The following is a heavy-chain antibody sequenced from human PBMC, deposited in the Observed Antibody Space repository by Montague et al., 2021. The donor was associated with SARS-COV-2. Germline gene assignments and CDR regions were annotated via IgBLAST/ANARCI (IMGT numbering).Heavy chain of an antibody. CDR2: MNPSGGT. CDR1: GGSFSGYY. Sequence: SETLSLTCAVYGGSFSGYYWSWIRQPPGKGLEWIGEMNPSGGTNYNPSLKSRVTISIDTSKNQFSLKLSSVTAADTAVYYCARDATMVSHSYFDYWGQGTVVTVSS. D-gene: IGHD4/OR15-4a*01. V-gene: IGHV4-34*01. J-gene: IGHJ4*02. CDR3: ARDATMVSHSYFDY.